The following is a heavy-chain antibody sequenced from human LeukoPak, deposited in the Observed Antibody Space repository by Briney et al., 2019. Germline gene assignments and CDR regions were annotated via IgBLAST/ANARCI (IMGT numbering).Heavy chain of an antibody. D-gene: IGHD1-26*01. V-gene: IGHV3-53*01. CDR3: ARDGGMGATYYFDS. J-gene: IGHJ4*02. Sequence: GGSLRLSCAASGFTFSSNYMSWVRQAPGKGLEWVSVIYSGGSTYYPDSVKGRFTISRDNSKNTLYLQMNSLRAEDTAVYYCARDGGMGATYYFDSWGQGTLVTVSS. CDR1: GFTFSSNY. CDR2: IYSGGST.